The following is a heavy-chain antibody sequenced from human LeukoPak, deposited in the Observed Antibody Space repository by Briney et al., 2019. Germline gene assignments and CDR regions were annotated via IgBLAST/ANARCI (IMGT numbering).Heavy chain of an antibody. CDR3: ARVSVPSYYGMDV. J-gene: IGHJ6*02. Sequence: SETLSLTCAVYGGSFSGYYWSWIRQPPGKGLEWIGEINHSGGTNYNPSLKSRVTISVDTSKNQFSLKLSSVTAADTAVYYCARVSVPSYYGMDVWGQGTTVTVSS. V-gene: IGHV4-34*01. CDR2: INHSGGT. CDR1: GGSFSGYY.